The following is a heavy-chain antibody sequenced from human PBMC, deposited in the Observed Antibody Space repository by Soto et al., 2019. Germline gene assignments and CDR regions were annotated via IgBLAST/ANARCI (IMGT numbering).Heavy chain of an antibody. D-gene: IGHD6-13*01. V-gene: IGHV3-33*01. CDR2: IWYDGTDK. Sequence: QVQLVESGGGVVQPGWSLRLSCAVSGFTFSSYGMHWVRQAPGRGLEWVAVIWYDGTDKYYSDSVKGRFTISRDNSKNTLYLQMNSLRAEGTAVYYWARGDRHGYSRRSDYWGQGTLVTVSS. J-gene: IGHJ4*02. CDR1: GFTFSSYG. CDR3: ARGDRHGYSRRSDY.